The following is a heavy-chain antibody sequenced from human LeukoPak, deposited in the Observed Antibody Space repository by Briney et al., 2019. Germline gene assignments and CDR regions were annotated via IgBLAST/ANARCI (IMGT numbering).Heavy chain of an antibody. D-gene: IGHD3-22*01. CDR1: GGTFNSFA. J-gene: IGHJ1*01. V-gene: IGHV1-69*04. Sequence: SVKVSCKASGGTFNSFAISWVRQAPGQGVEWVGRIIPLLGTPDYAQKFQGRVTITSDKYTGTAYIELSSLRSEDTAMYYCARMKYFDSTGYSHAEYFQHWGQGTLVIVSS. CDR3: ARMKYFDSTGYSHAEYFQH. CDR2: IIPLLGTP.